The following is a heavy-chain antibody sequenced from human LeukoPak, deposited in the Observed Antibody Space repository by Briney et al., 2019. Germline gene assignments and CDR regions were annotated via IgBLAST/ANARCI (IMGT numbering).Heavy chain of an antibody. Sequence: GASVKVSCKASGYTFTSYGISWVRQAPGQGLEWMGWISAYNGNTNYVQKLQGRVTMTTDTSTSTAYMELRSLRSDDTAVYYCARVHTYYYGSGSYLSDYWGQGTLVTVSS. D-gene: IGHD3-10*01. J-gene: IGHJ4*02. CDR3: ARVHTYYYGSGSYLSDY. V-gene: IGHV1-18*01. CDR2: ISAYNGNT. CDR1: GYTFTSYG.